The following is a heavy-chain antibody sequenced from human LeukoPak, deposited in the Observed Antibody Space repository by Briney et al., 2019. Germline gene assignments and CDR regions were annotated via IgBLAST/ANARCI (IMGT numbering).Heavy chain of an antibody. J-gene: IGHJ4*02. CDR2: IGPNRGGT. V-gene: IGHV1-2*02. D-gene: IGHD2-15*01. CDR3: AREISRTLFY. Sequence: GASVKVSCKASGYTFTGYSMHWVRQAPGQGLEWMGWIGPNRGGTNYAQKFQGRVTLTRDTSITTVYMELSSLRSDDTAVYYCAREISRTLFYWGQGALVTVSS. CDR1: GYTFTGYS.